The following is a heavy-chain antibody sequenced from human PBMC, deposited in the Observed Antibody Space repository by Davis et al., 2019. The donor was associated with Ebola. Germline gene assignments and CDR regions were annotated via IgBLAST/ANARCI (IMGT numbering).Heavy chain of an antibody. D-gene: IGHD1-26*01. J-gene: IGHJ4*02. CDR3: ARGEGAPDY. V-gene: IGHV1-18*04. Sequence: ASVKVSCKASGYTFINYGITWVRQAPGQGLEWLGWIRTYDGDTNYAQKLQDRVTMTTDTSTTTVFMELRNLRSDDTAVYWCARGEGAPDYWGQGTLVTVSS. CDR2: IRTYDGDT. CDR1: GYTFINYG.